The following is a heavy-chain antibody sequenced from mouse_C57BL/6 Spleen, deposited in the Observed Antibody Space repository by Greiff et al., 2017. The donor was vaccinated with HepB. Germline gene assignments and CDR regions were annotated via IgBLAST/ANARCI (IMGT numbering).Heavy chain of an antibody. CDR2: IDPSDSYT. Sequence: QVQLQQPGAELVKPGASVKLSCKASGYTFTSYWMQWVKQRPGQGLEWIGEIDPSDSYTNYNQKFKGKATMTVDTSSSTAYMQLSSLTSEDSAVYYCAKDGDGSSYYFDYWGQGTTLTVSS. V-gene: IGHV1-50*01. D-gene: IGHD1-1*01. J-gene: IGHJ2*01. CDR3: AKDGDGSSYYFDY. CDR1: GYTFTSYW.